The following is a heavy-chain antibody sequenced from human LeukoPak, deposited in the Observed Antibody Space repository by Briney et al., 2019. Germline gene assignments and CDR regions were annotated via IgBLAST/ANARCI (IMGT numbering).Heavy chain of an antibody. CDR3: ARDHYSYGYDY. J-gene: IGHJ4*02. V-gene: IGHV4-39*07. D-gene: IGHD5-18*01. CDR2: IYYSGST. CDR1: GGSISSSSYY. Sequence: PSETLSLTCTVSGGSISSSSYYWGWIRQPPGKGLEWIGSIYYSGSTYYNPSLKSRVTISVDTSKNQFSLKLSSVTAADTAVYYCARDHYSYGYDYWGQGTLVTVSS.